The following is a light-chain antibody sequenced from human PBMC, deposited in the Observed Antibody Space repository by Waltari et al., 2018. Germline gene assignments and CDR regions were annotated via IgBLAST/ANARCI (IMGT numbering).Light chain of an antibody. CDR3: SSYTRSKTRV. CDR1: SSAVGAYNY. Sequence: QSALTQPASVSGSPGQSITISCTGTSSAVGAYNYVSGYQQYPGKATKVMSYDVSNRPSGVSNRFSGSKSGNTASLTISGLQAEDEADYYCSSYTRSKTRVIGGGTKLTVL. CDR2: DVS. V-gene: IGLV2-14*03. J-gene: IGLJ2*01.